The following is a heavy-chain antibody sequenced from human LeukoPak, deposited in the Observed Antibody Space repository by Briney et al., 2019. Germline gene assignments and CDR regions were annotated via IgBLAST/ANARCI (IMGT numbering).Heavy chain of an antibody. D-gene: IGHD5-12*01. Sequence: SETLTLTCTVSGGSISSGGYYWSWIRQHPGKGLEWIGYIYYSGSTYYNPSLKSRVTISVDTSKNQFSLKLSSVTAADTAVYYCARLGIVATLTGGYFDYWGQGTLVTVSS. CDR2: IYYSGST. V-gene: IGHV4-31*03. CDR1: GGSISSGGYY. CDR3: ARLGIVATLTGGYFDY. J-gene: IGHJ4*02.